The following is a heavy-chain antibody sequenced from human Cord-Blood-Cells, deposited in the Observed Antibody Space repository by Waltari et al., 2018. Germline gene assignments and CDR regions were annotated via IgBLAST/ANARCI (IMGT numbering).Heavy chain of an antibody. Sequence: QVQLQQWGAGLLKPSETLSLTCAVYGGSFSGYYWSWIRQPPGKGLEGSGEINHSGSTTHNPSLKSRVTISVDTSKNQCSLKLSSVTAADTSVYYCARGGYSSSSADYWGQGTLVTVSS. D-gene: IGHD6-6*01. V-gene: IGHV4-34*01. J-gene: IGHJ4*02. CDR2: INHSGST. CDR3: ARGGYSSSSADY. CDR1: GGSFSGYY.